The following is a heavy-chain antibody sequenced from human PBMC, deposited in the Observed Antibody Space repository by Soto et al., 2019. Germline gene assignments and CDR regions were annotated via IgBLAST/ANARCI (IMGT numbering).Heavy chain of an antibody. CDR2: VHYTGST. J-gene: IGHJ4*02. D-gene: IGHD3-22*01. CDR3: ARHLYSGESSGYYGY. Sequence: PSEILSLTCTASDGSISRSTFYWGWIRQPPGKGLERIGSVHYTGSTYYNPSLKSRVTMSVDSSKNHLSLKVSSVTAADTAVYYCARHLYSGESSGYYGYWGQGALVTVSS. V-gene: IGHV4-39*01. CDR1: DGSISRSTFY.